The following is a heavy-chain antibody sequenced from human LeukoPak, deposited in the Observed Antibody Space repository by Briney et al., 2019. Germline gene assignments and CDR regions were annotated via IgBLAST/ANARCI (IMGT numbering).Heavy chain of an antibody. CDR2: INHSGST. CDR1: GVSFSGYY. Sequence: SETLSLTCAVSGVSFSGYYGSWIRQPPGKGLEWIGEINHSGSTNYNPSLKSRVTISVDASKNQFSLKLRSVTAADTAVYYCARGPSSSWYPRFDYWGQGTLVTVSS. CDR3: ARGPSSSWYPRFDY. D-gene: IGHD6-13*01. V-gene: IGHV4-34*01. J-gene: IGHJ4*02.